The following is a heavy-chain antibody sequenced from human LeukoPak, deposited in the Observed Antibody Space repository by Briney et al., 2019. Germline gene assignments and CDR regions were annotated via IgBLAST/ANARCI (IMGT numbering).Heavy chain of an antibody. D-gene: IGHD3-9*01. CDR2: IYYSGST. CDR1: GGSISSSSYY. J-gene: IGHJ4*02. V-gene: IGHV4-39*01. CDR3: ARYTYYDILTGRDY. Sequence: SETLALTCTVSGGSISSSSYYWGWIRQPPGKGLEWIVSIYYSGSTYYNPSLKSRVTISVDTSKNQFSLKLSSVTAADTAVYYCARYTYYDILTGRDYWGQGTLVTVSS.